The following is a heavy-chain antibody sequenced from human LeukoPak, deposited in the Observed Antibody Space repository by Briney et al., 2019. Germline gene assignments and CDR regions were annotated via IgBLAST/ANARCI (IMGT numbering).Heavy chain of an antibody. V-gene: IGHV4-59*01. CDR1: GGSISTYY. J-gene: IGHJ6*03. CDR2: IYYSGST. Sequence: PSETLSLTCTVSGGSISTYYWTWIRQPPGKGLEWIGYIYYSGSTNYNPSLKSRVTISVDTSKNQFSLKVSSVTAADTAVYYCARVFDSGSQAYFYYMDVWGKGTTVTISS. CDR3: ARVFDSGSQAYFYYMDV. D-gene: IGHD3-10*01.